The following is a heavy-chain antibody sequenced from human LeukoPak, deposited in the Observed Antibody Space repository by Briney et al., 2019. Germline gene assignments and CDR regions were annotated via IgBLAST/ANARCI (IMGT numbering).Heavy chain of an antibody. CDR3: AKDVLWFGDPSDY. D-gene: IGHD3-10*01. J-gene: IGHJ4*02. V-gene: IGHV3-23*01. Sequence: PGGSLRLSCAASGFTFSSYGMSWVRQAPGKGLEWVSAISGSGGSTYYADSVKGRFTISRDNSKNTLYLQMNSLRAEDTAVYYCAKDVLWFGDPSDYWGQGTLVTVSS. CDR2: ISGSGGST. CDR1: GFTFSSYG.